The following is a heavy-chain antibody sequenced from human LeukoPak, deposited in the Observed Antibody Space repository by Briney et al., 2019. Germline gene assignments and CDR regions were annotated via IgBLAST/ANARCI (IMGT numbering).Heavy chain of an antibody. J-gene: IGHJ4*02. Sequence: SETLSLTCAVYGGSFSGYYWSWIRQPPGKGLEWIGETNHSGSTNYNPSLKSRVTISVDTSKNQFSLKLSSVTAADTAVYYCARKGGARAFGYWGQGTLVTVSS. CDR1: GGSFSGYY. CDR2: TNHSGST. CDR3: ARKGGARAFGY. D-gene: IGHD1-26*01. V-gene: IGHV4-34*01.